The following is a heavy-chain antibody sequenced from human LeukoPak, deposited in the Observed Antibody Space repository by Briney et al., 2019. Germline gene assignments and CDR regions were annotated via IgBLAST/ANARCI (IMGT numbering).Heavy chain of an antibody. V-gene: IGHV4-39*07. J-gene: IGHJ4*02. CDR2: IYYSGST. D-gene: IGHD3-22*01. CDR1: GGSISSSSYY. CDR3: AVGLDSSGTFDY. Sequence: SETLSLTCTVSGGSISSSSYYWGWIRQPPGKGLEWIGSIYYSGSTYYNPSLKSRVTISVDTSKNQFSLKLSSVTAADTAVYYCAVGLDSSGTFDYWGQGTLVTVSS.